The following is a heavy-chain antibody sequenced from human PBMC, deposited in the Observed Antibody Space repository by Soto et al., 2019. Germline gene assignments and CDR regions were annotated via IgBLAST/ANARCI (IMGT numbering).Heavy chain of an antibody. D-gene: IGHD6-25*01. V-gene: IGHV3-23*01. CDR1: GFTFRNYA. J-gene: IGHJ3*02. Sequence: EVQLLESGGGLVQPGGSLRLSCVASGFTFRNYAMTWVRQAPGKGLEWVSGISSSGDNTYYPSSVRGRFTISRDNSKDTLFLQMSSLRAEDTATYYCAKFKGGVNDGLDIWGQGTMVTVSS. CDR2: ISSSGDNT. CDR3: AKFKGGVNDGLDI.